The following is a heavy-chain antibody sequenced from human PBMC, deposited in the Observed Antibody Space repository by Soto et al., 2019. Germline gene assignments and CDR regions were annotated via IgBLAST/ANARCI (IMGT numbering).Heavy chain of an antibody. J-gene: IGHJ4*02. CDR1: GFTFDDYA. CDR3: AKGSGSYYDRSYFDY. V-gene: IGHV3-9*01. D-gene: IGHD1-26*01. Sequence: EVQLVDSGGGLVQPGRSLRLSCAASGFTFDDYAMHWVRQAPGKGLEWVSGISWNSGSIGYADSVKGRFTISRDNAKNSLYLQMNSLRAEDTALYYCAKGSGSYYDRSYFDYWGQGTLVTVSS. CDR2: ISWNSGSI.